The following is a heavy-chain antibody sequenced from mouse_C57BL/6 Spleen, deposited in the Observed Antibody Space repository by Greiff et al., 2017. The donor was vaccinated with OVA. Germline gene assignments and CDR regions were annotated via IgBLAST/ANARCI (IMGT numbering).Heavy chain of an antibody. J-gene: IGHJ4*01. CDR2: IDPSDSYT. D-gene: IGHD2-5*01. Sequence: VQLQQPGAELVKPGASVKLSCKASGYTFTSYWMQWVKQRPGQGLEWIGEIDPSDSYTNYNQKFKGKATLTVDTSSSTAYMQLSSLTSEDSAVYYCARWAYYSNYRYAMDYWGQGTSVTVAS. CDR3: ARWAYYSNYRYAMDY. V-gene: IGHV1-50*01. CDR1: GYTFTSYW.